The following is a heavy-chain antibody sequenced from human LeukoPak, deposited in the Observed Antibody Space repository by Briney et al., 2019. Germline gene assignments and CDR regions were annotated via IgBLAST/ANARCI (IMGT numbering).Heavy chain of an antibody. V-gene: IGHV1-18*01. J-gene: IGHJ6*03. CDR3: ARDARTALIDHYYMDV. D-gene: IGHD2-21*02. CDR2: ISAYNGNT. CDR1: GYTFTSYG. Sequence: ASVKLSFNSAGYTFTSYGISWVRQGPGQGLEWMGWISAYNGNTNYAEKLQGRVTMTTDTSTSTAYMELRSLRSDDTGVYYCARDARTALIDHYYMDVWGKGTTVT.